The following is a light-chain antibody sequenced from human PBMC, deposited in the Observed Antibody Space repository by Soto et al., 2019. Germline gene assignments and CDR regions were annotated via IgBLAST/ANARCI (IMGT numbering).Light chain of an antibody. Sequence: EIVLTQSPGTLSLSPGEGATLSCRASQSVSSSYLAWYQQKPGQPPRLLIYGASTRATGIPARFSGSGSGTEFTLTVSRLEPEDFAVYYCQQYDTSPPLTFGGGTKVDIK. V-gene: IGKV3-20*01. CDR2: GAS. J-gene: IGKJ4*01. CDR1: QSVSSSY. CDR3: QQYDTSPPLT.